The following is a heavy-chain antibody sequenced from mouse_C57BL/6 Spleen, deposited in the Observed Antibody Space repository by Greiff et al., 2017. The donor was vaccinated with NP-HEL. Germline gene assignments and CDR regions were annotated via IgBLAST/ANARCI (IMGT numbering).Heavy chain of an antibody. D-gene: IGHD1-1*01. CDR3: ARWGSSYWYFDV. J-gene: IGHJ1*03. V-gene: IGHV7-3*01. CDR1: GFTFTDYY. CDR2: IRNKANGYTT. Sequence: EVQVVESGGGLVQPGGSLSLSCAASGFTFTDYYMSWVRQPPGKALEWLGFIRNKANGYTTEYSASVKGRFTISRDNSQSILYLQMNALRAEDSATYYCARWGSSYWYFDVWGTGTTVTVSS.